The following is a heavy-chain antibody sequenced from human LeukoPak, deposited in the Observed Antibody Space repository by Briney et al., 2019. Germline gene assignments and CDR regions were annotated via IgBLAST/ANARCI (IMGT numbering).Heavy chain of an antibody. V-gene: IGHV1-69*01. CDR2: IIPIFGTA. Sequence: SVKVSCKASGGTFSSYAMSWVRQAPGQGLEWMGGIIPIFGTANYAQKFQGRVTITADESTSTAYMELSSLRSEDTAVYYCATPGTTVTTEVYYYSGMDVWDKGPRSPSPQ. J-gene: IGHJ6*01. D-gene: IGHD4-17*01. CDR3: ATPGTTVTTEVYYYSGMDV. CDR1: GGTFSSYA.